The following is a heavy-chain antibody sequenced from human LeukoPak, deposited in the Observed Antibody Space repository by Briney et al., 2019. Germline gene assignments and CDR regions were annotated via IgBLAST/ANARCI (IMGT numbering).Heavy chain of an antibody. CDR3: ARDSLVEIATITDY. D-gene: IGHD5-24*01. Sequence: SQTLSLTCTVSGGSISSGSYYWSWIRQAAGKGLEWIGRIYTSGSTNYNPSLKSRVTILVDTSKNQFSLKLSSVTAADTAVYYCARDSLVEIATITDYWGQGTLVTVSS. V-gene: IGHV4-61*02. J-gene: IGHJ4*02. CDR2: IYTSGST. CDR1: GGSISSGSYY.